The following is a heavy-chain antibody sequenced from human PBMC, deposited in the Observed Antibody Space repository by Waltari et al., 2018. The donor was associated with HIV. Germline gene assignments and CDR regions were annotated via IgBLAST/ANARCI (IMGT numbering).Heavy chain of an antibody. D-gene: IGHD4-17*01. CDR1: GFTFSGYA. Sequence: EVQLLESGGGLVQPGGSLRLSCSASGFTFSGYAMRWVRQVPGKGLQWVSSIGGAGHKTYYADSVKGRFTISRDNSKNTLYLQMNSLTAEDTAVYYCAKDQYGLFDHWGQGTLVTVSP. CDR3: AKDQYGLFDH. CDR2: IGGAGHKT. V-gene: IGHV3-23*01. J-gene: IGHJ4*02.